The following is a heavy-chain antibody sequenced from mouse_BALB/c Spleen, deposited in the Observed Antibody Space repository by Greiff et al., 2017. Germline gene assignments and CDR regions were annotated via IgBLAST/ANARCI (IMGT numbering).Heavy chain of an antibody. V-gene: IGHV14-4*02. CDR1: GFNIKDYY. J-gene: IGHJ4*01. D-gene: IGHD2-1*01. Sequence: VQLQQSGAELVRSGASVKLSCTASGFNIKDYYMHWVKQRPEQGLEWIGWIDPENGDTEYAPKFQGKATMTADTSSNTAYLQLSSLTSEDTAVYYCYGNYDYAMDHWGQGTSVTVSS. CDR2: IDPENGDT. CDR3: YGNYDYAMDH.